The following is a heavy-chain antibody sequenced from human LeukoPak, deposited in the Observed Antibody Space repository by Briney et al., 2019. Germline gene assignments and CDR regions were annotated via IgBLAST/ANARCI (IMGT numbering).Heavy chain of an antibody. V-gene: IGHV3-30*04. J-gene: IGHJ4*02. CDR2: ISYDGSNK. CDR1: GFTFSSYA. Sequence: GGSLRLSCAASGFTFSSYAMHWVRQAPGKGLEWVAVISYDGSNKYYADSVKGRFSISRDNSKNTLYLQMNSLRAEDTAVYYCARVARHQLLNDYWGQGTLVTVSS. CDR3: ARVARHQLLNDY. D-gene: IGHD2-2*01.